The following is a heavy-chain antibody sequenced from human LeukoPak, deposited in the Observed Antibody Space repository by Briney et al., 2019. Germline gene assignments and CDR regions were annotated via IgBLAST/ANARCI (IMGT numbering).Heavy chain of an antibody. Sequence: GGSLRLSCAASGFTFDDYAMHWVRQGPGKGLEWVSDISWNSGSIRHADSVKGRFTISRDNAKNALYLQLNSLRTEDTALYYCVRDAGSYGFDHWGQGTLVTVSS. CDR2: ISWNSGSI. D-gene: IGHD3-10*01. CDR1: GFTFDDYA. CDR3: VRDAGSYGFDH. V-gene: IGHV3-9*01. J-gene: IGHJ4*02.